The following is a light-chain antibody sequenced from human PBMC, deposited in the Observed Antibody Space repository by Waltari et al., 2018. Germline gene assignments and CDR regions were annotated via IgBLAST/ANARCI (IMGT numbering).Light chain of an antibody. V-gene: IGLV1-40*01. CDR3: QSYDNTSGSI. Sequence: QSGLTQPPSVSGAPGQRVTISCTGSSSNIGAGYDVHWYQLFPGTAPKLLIYGNGNRPSGVPDRFSGSKSGTSASLAITGLHAEDEADYYCQSYDNTSGSIFGGGTKLTVL. CDR2: GNG. J-gene: IGLJ2*01. CDR1: SSNIGAGYD.